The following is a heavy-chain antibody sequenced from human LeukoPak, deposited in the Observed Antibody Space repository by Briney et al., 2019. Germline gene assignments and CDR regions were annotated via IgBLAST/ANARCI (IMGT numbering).Heavy chain of an antibody. D-gene: IGHD3-22*01. V-gene: IGHV3-30*03. CDR1: GFTFSNYW. Sequence: GGSLRLSCAASGFTFSNYWMTWVRQAPGKGLEWVAVISYDGSNKYYADSVKGRFTISRDNSKNTLYLQMNSLRAEDTAVYYCARDYYDSSGYYPICDYWGQGTLVTVSS. J-gene: IGHJ4*02. CDR3: ARDYYDSSGYYPICDY. CDR2: ISYDGSNK.